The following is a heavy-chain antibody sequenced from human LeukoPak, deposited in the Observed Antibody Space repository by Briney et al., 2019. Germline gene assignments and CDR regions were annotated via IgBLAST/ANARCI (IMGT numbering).Heavy chain of an antibody. CDR1: GFXFSRSA. CDR2: ICGSGGHT. Sequence: GGSLRLSCVGSGFXFSRSAISWVRLAPGKGLEWVSGICGSGGHTYYTDSVKGRFTISRDNSKTTVSLQMNSLRAEDTAVYYCARDGLAVAGIVNWFDPWGQGTLVTVSS. D-gene: IGHD6-19*01. CDR3: ARDGLAVAGIVNWFDP. J-gene: IGHJ5*02. V-gene: IGHV3-23*01.